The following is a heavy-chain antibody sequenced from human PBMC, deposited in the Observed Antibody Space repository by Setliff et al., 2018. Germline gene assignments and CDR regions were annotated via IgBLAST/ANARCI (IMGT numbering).Heavy chain of an antibody. CDR1: GFSFSGSA. CDR2: IRGRTDNYAT. J-gene: IGHJ3*02. Sequence: GGSLRLSCAASGFSFSGSAVYWVRQASVKGLEWIGRIRGRTDNYATAYAASVRGRFTISRDDSKNTAYLQMNSLKTKDTAVYYCTFARDGYDVFDIWGQGTMVTVSS. D-gene: IGHD5-18*01. V-gene: IGHV3-73*01. CDR3: TFARDGYDVFDI.